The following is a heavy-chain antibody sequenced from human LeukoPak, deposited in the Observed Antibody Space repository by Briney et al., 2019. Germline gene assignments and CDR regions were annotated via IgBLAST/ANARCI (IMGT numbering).Heavy chain of an antibody. J-gene: IGHJ4*02. CDR3: ARVPPGTMIVHFLDY. D-gene: IGHD3-22*01. V-gene: IGHV3-48*01. Sequence: GGSLRLSCAASGFTFSSYSMNWVRQAPGKGLEWVSYISSSSSTIYYADSVKGRFTISRDNAKNSLYLQMNSLRAEDTAVYYCARVPPGTMIVHFLDYWGQGTLVTVSS. CDR2: ISSSSSTI. CDR1: GFTFSSYS.